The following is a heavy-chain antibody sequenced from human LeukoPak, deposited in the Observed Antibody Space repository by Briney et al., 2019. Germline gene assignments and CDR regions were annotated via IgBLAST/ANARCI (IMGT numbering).Heavy chain of an antibody. D-gene: IGHD3-22*01. CDR2: IKQDGSEK. Sequence: GGSLRLSCAASGFTFSSYWMSWVRQAPGKGLEWVANIKQDGSEKYYVDSVEGRFTISRDNAKNSLYLQMNSLRAEDTAVYYCARVAYYDSYGYWGRGTLVTVSS. J-gene: IGHJ4*02. CDR1: GFTFSSYW. V-gene: IGHV3-7*01. CDR3: ARVAYYDSYGY.